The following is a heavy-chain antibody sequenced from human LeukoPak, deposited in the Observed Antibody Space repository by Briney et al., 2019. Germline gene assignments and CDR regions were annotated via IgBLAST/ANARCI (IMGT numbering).Heavy chain of an antibody. CDR3: ARVDSSGYYLDY. CDR2: IYYSGTT. V-gene: IGHV4-39*01. J-gene: IGHJ4*02. D-gene: IGHD3-22*01. CDR1: GGSISSSTYY. Sequence: SETLSLTCSVSGGSISSSTYYWGWIRQPPGKGLEWIGSIYYSGTTSYNPSLKSRVTISVDTSKNQFSLRLSSVTAADTAVYYCARVDSSGYYLDYWGQGTLVTVSS.